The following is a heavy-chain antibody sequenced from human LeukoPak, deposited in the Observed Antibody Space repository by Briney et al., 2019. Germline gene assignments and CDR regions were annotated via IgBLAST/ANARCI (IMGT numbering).Heavy chain of an antibody. CDR1: GFTFSSYW. D-gene: IGHD2-8*01. J-gene: IGHJ3*02. V-gene: IGHV3-74*01. CDR2: INSDGSST. Sequence: GGSLRLSCAASGFTFSSYWMHWVRQTPGEGLVGVSRINSDGSSTSYADSVKGRFTISRDNAKNTLYLQMNSLRAEDTAVYFCARTQMALYPYDSWGQGTMVTVSS. CDR3: ARTQMALYPYDS.